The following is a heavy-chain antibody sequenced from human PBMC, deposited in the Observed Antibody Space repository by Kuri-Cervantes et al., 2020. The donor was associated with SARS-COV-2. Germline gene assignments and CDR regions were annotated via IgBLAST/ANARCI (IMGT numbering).Heavy chain of an antibody. CDR1: GFTSSSYV. J-gene: IGHJ4*02. V-gene: IGHV3-23*01. CDR3: AKGTRERD. CDR2: ISGSGGST. Sequence: GESLKISCAASGFTSSSYVMSWVRQAPGKGLEWVSAISGSGGSTYYADSVKGRFTISRDNSKNTLYLQMNSLRAEDTAVYYCAKGTRERDWGQGTLVTVSS. D-gene: IGHD2-8*02.